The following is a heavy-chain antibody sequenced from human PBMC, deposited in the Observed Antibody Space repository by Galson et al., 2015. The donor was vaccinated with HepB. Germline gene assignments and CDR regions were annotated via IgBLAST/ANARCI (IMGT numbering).Heavy chain of an antibody. D-gene: IGHD3-10*01. CDR3: APGDYYGSETTIF. V-gene: IGHV3-21*01. CDR1: GFTFSSYS. J-gene: IGHJ4*02. Sequence: SLRLSCAASGFTFSSYSMNWVRQAPGKGLEWVSSISSSSSYIYYADSVKGRFTISRDNAKNSLYLQMNSLRAEDTAVYYCAPGDYYGSETTIFWGQGTLVTVSS. CDR2: ISSSSSYI.